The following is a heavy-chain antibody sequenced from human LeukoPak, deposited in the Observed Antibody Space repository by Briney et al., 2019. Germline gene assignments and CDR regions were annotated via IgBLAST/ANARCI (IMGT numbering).Heavy chain of an antibody. D-gene: IGHD2-15*01. J-gene: IGHJ4*02. Sequence: GGSLRLSCAASGFTFSSYAMSWVRQAPGKGLEWVSAISGSGGSTYYADSVKGRFTISRDNSKNTLYPQMNSLRAEDTAVYYCAKDRDIVVVVAAIFAYWGQGTLLTVSS. V-gene: IGHV3-23*01. CDR2: ISGSGGST. CDR1: GFTFSSYA. CDR3: AKDRDIVVVVAAIFAY.